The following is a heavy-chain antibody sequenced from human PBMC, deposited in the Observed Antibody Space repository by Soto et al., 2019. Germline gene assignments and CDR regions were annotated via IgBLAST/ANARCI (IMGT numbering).Heavy chain of an antibody. CDR1: GFTVSSKY. Sequence: EVQLVESGGGLIQPGGSLRLSCAASGFTVSSKYMTWVRQAPGKGLGWVSVIYGGGTTYYADSVKGRFTISRGNSKNTLYLQMNSLSAEDTAVYYCVQTTGWPGFDFWGQGTLVTVSS. V-gene: IGHV3-53*01. CDR2: IYGGGTT. J-gene: IGHJ4*02. D-gene: IGHD6-19*01. CDR3: VQTTGWPGFDF.